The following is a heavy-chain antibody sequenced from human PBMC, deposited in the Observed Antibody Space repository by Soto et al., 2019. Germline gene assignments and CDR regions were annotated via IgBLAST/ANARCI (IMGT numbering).Heavy chain of an antibody. J-gene: IGHJ4*02. CDR2: ISYDGSNK. D-gene: IGHD2-21*02. Sequence: PVGSRSLSCAASGFTFISYGMHWVRPAPGKGLEWVAVISYDGSNKYYADSVKGRFTISRDNSKNTLYLQMNSLRAEDTAVYYCAKVGGDWQLEGAGVDYWGQGTLVNVSS. CDR1: GFTFISYG. V-gene: IGHV3-30*18. CDR3: AKVGGDWQLEGAGVDY.